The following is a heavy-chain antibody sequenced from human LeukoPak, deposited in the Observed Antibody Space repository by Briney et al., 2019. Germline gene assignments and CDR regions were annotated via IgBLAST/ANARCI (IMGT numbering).Heavy chain of an antibody. CDR1: GFTFSSYW. Sequence: GGSLRLSCAASGFTFSSYWMSWVRQAPGKGLEWVANIKQDGSEKYYVDSVKGRFTISRDNAKNSLHLQMNSLRAEDTAVYYCARDLVVPAAMGGFDYWGQGTLVTVSS. CDR2: IKQDGSEK. D-gene: IGHD2-2*01. CDR3: ARDLVVPAAMGGFDY. J-gene: IGHJ4*02. V-gene: IGHV3-7*03.